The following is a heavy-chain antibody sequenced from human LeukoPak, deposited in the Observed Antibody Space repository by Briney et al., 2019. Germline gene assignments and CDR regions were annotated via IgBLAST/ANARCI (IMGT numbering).Heavy chain of an antibody. CDR2: ISSSSSYI. V-gene: IGHV3-21*01. J-gene: IGHJ4*02. CDR3: ARKDYDYVWGSYHPYYFDY. D-gene: IGHD3-16*02. Sequence: PGGSLRLSCAASGFTFSSYSMNWVRQAPGKGLEWVSSISSSSSYIYYADSVKGRFTISRDNAKNSLYLQMNSLRAEDTAVYYCARKDYDYVWGSYHPYYFDYWGQGTLVTVSS. CDR1: GFTFSSYS.